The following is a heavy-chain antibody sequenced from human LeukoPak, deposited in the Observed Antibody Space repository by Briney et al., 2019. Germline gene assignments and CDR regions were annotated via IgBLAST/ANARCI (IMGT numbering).Heavy chain of an antibody. Sequence: SETLSLTCTVSGGSISSSSHYWGWIRQPPGKGLEWIGSIYYSGSTYYNPSLKSRVTISVDTSKNQFSLKLSSVTAADTAVYYCASSYLTVSEDAFDIWGQGTMVTVSS. J-gene: IGHJ3*02. CDR3: ASSYLTVSEDAFDI. CDR2: IYYSGST. CDR1: GGSISSSSHY. D-gene: IGHD2-2*02. V-gene: IGHV4-39*01.